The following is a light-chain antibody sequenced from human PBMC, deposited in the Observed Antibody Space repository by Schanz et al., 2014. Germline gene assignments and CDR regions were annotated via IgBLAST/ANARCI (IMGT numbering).Light chain of an antibody. Sequence: EIVLTQSPATLSLSPGERATLSCRASQSVSSSYLAWYQQKPGQAPRLLIYGASNRATGIPDRFSGSGSGTDFTLTISRLEPEDFAVYYCQQYVSSPQTFGQGTKVEIK. CDR1: QSVSSSY. CDR3: QQYVSSPQT. J-gene: IGKJ1*01. V-gene: IGKV3-20*01. CDR2: GAS.